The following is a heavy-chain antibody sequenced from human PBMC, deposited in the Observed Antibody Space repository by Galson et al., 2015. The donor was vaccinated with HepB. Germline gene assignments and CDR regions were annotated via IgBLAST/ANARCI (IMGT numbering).Heavy chain of an antibody. CDR1: GFIFSTYT. J-gene: IGHJ2*01. CDR2: ISSTGTTI. D-gene: IGHD5-18*01. V-gene: IGHV3-48*02. Sequence: SLRLSCAASGFIFSTYTFNWVRRAPGKDLEWISYISSTGTTIYYADSVKGQFTISRDNAENPLSLQMSSLRDEDTAVYYCVRVAIDTTIFRGYWYFDLWGRGTLVTVSS. CDR3: VRVAIDTTIFRGYWYFDL.